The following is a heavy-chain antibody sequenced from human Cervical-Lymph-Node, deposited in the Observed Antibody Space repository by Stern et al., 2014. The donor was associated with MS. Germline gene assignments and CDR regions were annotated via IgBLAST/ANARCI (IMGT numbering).Heavy chain of an antibody. CDR2: IYPYDSDT. Sequence: VQLVQSGAEVKKPGESLKISCKLSGYSFTIYYIDWVRQMPGKGLEWMGVIYPYDSDTTYSTSFQGQVTISADKSIPTAYLQWSSLRASDTAMYYCARHVQGFDYWGQGTLVTVSS. J-gene: IGHJ4*02. CDR3: ARHVQGFDY. CDR1: GYSFTIYY. V-gene: IGHV5-51*01.